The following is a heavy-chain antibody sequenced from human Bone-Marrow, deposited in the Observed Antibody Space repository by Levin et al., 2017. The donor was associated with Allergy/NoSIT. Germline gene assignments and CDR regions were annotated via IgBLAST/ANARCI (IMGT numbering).Heavy chain of an antibody. Sequence: PGGSLRLSCAASGFTFSSYAMNWVRQAPGKGLEWVSAISGSGDTTYYADSVKGRFTISRDTSRNTLYLQMNSLRAEDTAVYCCAKDLHIPLYYFDYWGQGTLVTVSS. J-gene: IGHJ4*02. D-gene: IGHD2-21*01. CDR2: ISGSGDTT. V-gene: IGHV3-23*01. CDR3: AKDLHIPLYYFDY. CDR1: GFTFSSYA.